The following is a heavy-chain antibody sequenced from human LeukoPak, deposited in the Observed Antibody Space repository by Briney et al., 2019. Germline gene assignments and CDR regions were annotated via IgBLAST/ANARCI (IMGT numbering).Heavy chain of an antibody. CDR1: GFTFSTYW. CDR3: ARDLRGFDY. CDR2: INQDGGEK. Sequence: PGGSLRLSCAASGFTFSTYWMSWVRQAPGKGLEWVANINQDGGEKNYVDSVEGRFTISRDNAKNSLYLQMNSLRAEDTAVYYCARDLRGFDYWGQGTLVTVSS. J-gene: IGHJ4*02. V-gene: IGHV3-7*01.